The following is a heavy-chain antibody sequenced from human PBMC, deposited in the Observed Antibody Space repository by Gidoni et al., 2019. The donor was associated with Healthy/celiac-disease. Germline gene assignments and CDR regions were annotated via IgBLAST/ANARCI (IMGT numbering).Heavy chain of an antibody. J-gene: IGHJ6*02. Sequence: QVQLVESGGGVVQPGRSLRLSCAASGFTFSSYGMHWVRQAPGKGLEWVAVISYDGSNKYYADSVKGRFTISRDNSKNTLYLQMNSLRAEDTAVYYCAKDDYYDFWSGYFARREYYYYGMDVWGQGTTVTVSS. D-gene: IGHD3-3*01. V-gene: IGHV3-30*18. CDR3: AKDDYYDFWSGYFARREYYYYGMDV. CDR1: GFTFSSYG. CDR2: ISYDGSNK.